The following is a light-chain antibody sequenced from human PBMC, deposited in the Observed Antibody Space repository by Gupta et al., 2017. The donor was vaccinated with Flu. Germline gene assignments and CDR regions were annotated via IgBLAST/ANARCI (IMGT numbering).Light chain of an antibody. Sequence: AIQLTQSPSSLSAYLGDRVTLTCRASQGISSGLAWYQQNPGKPPKLRIYDVSTWHSGVPSRCSGGRAGTDFTSTVSSLESEDFESHHRKRLNSFGRGTKVDMK. V-gene: IGKV1-13*02. CDR1: QGISSG. CDR3: KRLNS. J-gene: IGKJ3*01. CDR2: DVS.